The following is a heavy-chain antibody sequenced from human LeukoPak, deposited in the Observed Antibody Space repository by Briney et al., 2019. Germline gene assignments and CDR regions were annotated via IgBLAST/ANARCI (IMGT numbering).Heavy chain of an antibody. Sequence: GASVKVSCKASGYTFTSYGISWVRQAPGQGLEWMGWISAYNGNTNYAQKLQGRVTMTRDTSISTAYMELSRLRSDDTAVYYCASALSMGIITMIETHYWGQGTLVTVSS. CDR2: ISAYNGNT. CDR3: ASALSMGIITMIETHY. D-gene: IGHD3-22*01. CDR1: GYTFTSYG. J-gene: IGHJ4*02. V-gene: IGHV1-18*01.